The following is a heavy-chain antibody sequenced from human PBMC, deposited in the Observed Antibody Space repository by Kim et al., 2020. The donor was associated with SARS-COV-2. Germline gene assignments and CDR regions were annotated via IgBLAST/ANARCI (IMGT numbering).Heavy chain of an antibody. CDR1: GFTLSGST. CDR2: IRSKANSYAT. Sequence: GGSLRLSCAASGFTLSGSTVHWVRQDSGKGLEWVGRIRSKANSYATAYAASVKNRFTISRDDSKNTAYLQMNSLKTEDTAVYYCTRVNPIAGGWYDAFDIWGQGTMVTVSS. J-gene: IGHJ3*02. CDR3: TRVNPIAGGWYDAFDI. D-gene: IGHD6-19*01. V-gene: IGHV3-73*01.